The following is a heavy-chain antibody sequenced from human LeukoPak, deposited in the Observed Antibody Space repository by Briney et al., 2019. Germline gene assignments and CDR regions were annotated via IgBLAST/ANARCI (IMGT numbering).Heavy chain of an antibody. CDR2: ISGSGGST. CDR1: GFTSSSYA. Sequence: GGSLRLSCAASGFTSSSYAMSWVRQAPGKGLEWVSAISGSGGSTYYADSVKGRFTISRDNSKNTLYLQMNSLRAEDTAVYYCAKRPGLPYYYYGMDVWGQGTTVTVSS. V-gene: IGHV3-23*01. CDR3: AKRPGLPYYYYGMDV. J-gene: IGHJ6*02. D-gene: IGHD1-14*01.